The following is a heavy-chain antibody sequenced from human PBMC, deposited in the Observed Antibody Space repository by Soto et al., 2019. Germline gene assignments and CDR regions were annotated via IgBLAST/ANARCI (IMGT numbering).Heavy chain of an antibody. Sequence: ASVKVSCKASGCTFTSYYMHWVRQAPGQGLEWMGIINPSGGSTSYAQKFQGRVTMTRDTSTSTVSMQLSSLRSEDTAVYYCARDRISSGFFSYYYGMDVWGQGTTVTVSS. CDR1: GCTFTSYY. V-gene: IGHV1-46*01. CDR3: ARDRISSGFFSYYYGMDV. D-gene: IGHD6-19*01. J-gene: IGHJ6*02. CDR2: INPSGGST.